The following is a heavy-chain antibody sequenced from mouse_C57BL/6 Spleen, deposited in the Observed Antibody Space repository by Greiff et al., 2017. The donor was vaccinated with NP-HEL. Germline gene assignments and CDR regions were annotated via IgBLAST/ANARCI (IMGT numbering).Heavy chain of an antibody. D-gene: IGHD1-1*01. CDR2: IDPETGGT. CDR1: GYTFTDYE. V-gene: IGHV1-15*01. CDR3: TRYYDGSSNYAMDY. J-gene: IGHJ4*01. Sequence: VQLQQSGAELVRPGASVTLSCKASGYTFTDYEMHWVKQTPVHGLEWIGAIDPETGGTAYNQKFKGKAILTADKSSSTAYMELRSLTSEDSAVYYCTRYYDGSSNYAMDYWGQGTSVTVSS.